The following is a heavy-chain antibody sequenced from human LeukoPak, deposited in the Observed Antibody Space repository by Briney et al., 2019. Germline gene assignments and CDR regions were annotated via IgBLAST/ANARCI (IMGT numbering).Heavy chain of an antibody. V-gene: IGHV1-8*01. D-gene: IGHD2-15*01. CDR1: GYTFTSYD. CDR2: MNPNSGNT. CDR3: ARGPRVAATPYDY. J-gene: IGHJ4*02. Sequence: ASVKVSCKASGYTFTSYDINWVRQATGQGLEWMGWMNPNSGNTGYAQKFQGRVTMTRNTSLSTAYMELSSLRSEDTAVYYCARGPRVAATPYDYWGQGTLVTVSS.